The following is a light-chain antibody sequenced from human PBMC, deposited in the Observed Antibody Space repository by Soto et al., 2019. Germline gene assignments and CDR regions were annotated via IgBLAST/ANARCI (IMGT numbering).Light chain of an antibody. CDR3: SSWDGSMSGYV. Sequence: QSVLTQPPSASGTPGQGVTISCSGSSSNIGSNYVYWYQQLPGTAPKLLIYSNNQRPSGVPDRFSASKSGTSASLAIRGLRSDDEADYYCSSWDGSMSGYVFGDGTKVTVL. J-gene: IGLJ1*01. CDR1: SSNIGSNY. V-gene: IGLV1-47*02. CDR2: SNN.